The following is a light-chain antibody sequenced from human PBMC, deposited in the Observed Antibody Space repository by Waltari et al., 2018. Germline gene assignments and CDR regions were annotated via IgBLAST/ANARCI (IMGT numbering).Light chain of an antibody. J-gene: IGKJ2*01. V-gene: IGKV1-39*01. CDR1: QSISKY. CDR3: QQSYTTPYT. CDR2: GAS. Sequence: DIQMTQSPSSLSASVGDRVTITCRASQSISKYLNWYKQKPGKAPKHLIYGASSLQSGVPPRFSGSGSGTEFTLTISSLQPADFATYSCQQSYTTPYTFGQGTKLEI.